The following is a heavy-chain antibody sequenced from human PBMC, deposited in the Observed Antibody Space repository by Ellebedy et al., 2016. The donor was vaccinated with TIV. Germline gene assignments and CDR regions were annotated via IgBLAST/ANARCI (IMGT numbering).Heavy chain of an antibody. CDR3: ARDLGHSGYDLFDS. CDR1: GFTFSNYW. CDR2: MKQDGSEE. V-gene: IGHV3-7*03. J-gene: IGHJ4*02. D-gene: IGHD5-12*01. Sequence: GGSLRLSCAASGFTFSNYWMTWVRQAPGRGLEWVANMKQDGSEEYYVDSVKGRFTISRDNAKNSLYLQMNSLRAEDTAMYYCARDLGHSGYDLFDSWGQGTLVTVS.